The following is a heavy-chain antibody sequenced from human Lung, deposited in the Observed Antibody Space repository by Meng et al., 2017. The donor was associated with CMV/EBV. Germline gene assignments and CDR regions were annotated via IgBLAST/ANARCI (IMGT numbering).Heavy chain of an antibody. CDR1: GGSISSSNYY. Sequence: SETXSLXXTVSGGSISSSNYYWGWIRQPPGKGLEWIGRMLSTGSTYYNPSLKSRVTISLDTSKNQFSLKLNSVTAADTAVYFCARDHKFRVGIVVVPAFDIWGQGTXVTVSS. CDR2: MLSTGST. V-gene: IGHV4-39*07. D-gene: IGHD2-2*01. J-gene: IGHJ3*02. CDR3: ARDHKFRVGIVVVPAFDI.